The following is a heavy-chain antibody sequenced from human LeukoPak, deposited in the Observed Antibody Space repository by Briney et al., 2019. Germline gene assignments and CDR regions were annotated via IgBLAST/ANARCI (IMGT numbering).Heavy chain of an antibody. D-gene: IGHD3-10*01. V-gene: IGHV4-34*01. CDR1: GGSFSGYY. CDR2: INHSGST. Sequence: SETLSLTCTVYGGSFSGYYWSWIRQPPGKGLEWIGEINHSGSTNYNPSLKSRVTISVDTSKNQFSLKLSSVTAADTAVYYCARGQFYGSGSYPTYYYYYYGMDVWGQRTTVTVSS. J-gene: IGHJ6*02. CDR3: ARGQFYGSGSYPTYYYYYYGMDV.